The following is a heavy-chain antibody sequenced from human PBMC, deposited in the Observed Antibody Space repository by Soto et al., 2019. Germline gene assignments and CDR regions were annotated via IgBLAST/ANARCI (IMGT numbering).Heavy chain of an antibody. D-gene: IGHD2-2*01. CDR1: GFTFSNAW. CDR2: IKSKTDGGTT. V-gene: IGHV3-15*01. Sequence: EVQLVESGGGLVKPGGSLRLSCAASGFTFSNAWMSWVRQAPGKGLEWVGRIKSKTDGGTTDYAAPVKGRFTISRDDSKNTLYLQMNSLKTEDTAVYYCTTDVQYQLPTFVYYYGMDVWGQGTTVTVSS. J-gene: IGHJ6*02. CDR3: TTDVQYQLPTFVYYYGMDV.